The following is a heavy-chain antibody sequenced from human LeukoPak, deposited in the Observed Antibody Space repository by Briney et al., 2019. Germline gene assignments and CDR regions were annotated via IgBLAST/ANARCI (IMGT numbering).Heavy chain of an antibody. J-gene: IGHJ4*02. V-gene: IGHV1-2*02. D-gene: IGHD2-2*01. Sequence: ASVKVSCKASGGTLSSYAISWVRQAPGQGLEWMGRINPNSGGTNYAQKFQGRVTMTRDTSISTAYMELSRLRSDDTAVYYCARVVPAATGGYWGQGTLVTVSS. CDR3: ARVVPAATGGY. CDR1: GGTLSSYA. CDR2: INPNSGGT.